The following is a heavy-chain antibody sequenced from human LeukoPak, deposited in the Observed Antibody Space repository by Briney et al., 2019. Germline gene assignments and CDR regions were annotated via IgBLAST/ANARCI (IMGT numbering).Heavy chain of an antibody. CDR3: ARVNPPEYYYDSSGHEDY. J-gene: IGHJ4*02. V-gene: IGHV3-21*01. D-gene: IGHD3-22*01. Sequence: GGSLRLSCAASGFTFSSYAMNWVRQAPGKGLEWVSSISRGSDHIFYANSMKGRFTISRDNAKNSLYLQMNSLRAEDTAVYYCARVNPPEYYYDSSGHEDYWGQGTLVTVSS. CDR1: GFTFSSYA. CDR2: ISRGSDHI.